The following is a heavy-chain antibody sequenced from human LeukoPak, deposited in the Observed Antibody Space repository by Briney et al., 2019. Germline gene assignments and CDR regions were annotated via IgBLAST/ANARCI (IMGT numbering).Heavy chain of an antibody. CDR2: IIPIFGTA. Sequence: ASVKVSCKASGGTFSSYAISWVRQAPGQGLEWMGGIIPIFGTANYAQKFQGRVTITADESTSTAYMELSSLRSEDTAVYYCALLFRGRIAVAGNHWGQGTLVTVSS. CDR1: GGTFSSYA. V-gene: IGHV1-69*01. J-gene: IGHJ5*02. CDR3: ALLFRGRIAVAGNH. D-gene: IGHD6-19*01.